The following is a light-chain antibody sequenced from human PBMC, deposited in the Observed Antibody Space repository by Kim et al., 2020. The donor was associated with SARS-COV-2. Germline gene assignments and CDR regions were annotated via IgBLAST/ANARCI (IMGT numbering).Light chain of an antibody. CDR2: YDS. CDR3: QVWESSSDHRV. J-gene: IGLJ3*02. CDR1: NIGSKS. Sequence: SYELTQPPSVSVATGKTARITCGGNNIGSKSVHWYQQKPGQAPVLVIYYDSDRPSGIPERFSGSNSGNTATLTISRVEAGDEADYYCQVWESSSDHRVFG. V-gene: IGLV3-21*01.